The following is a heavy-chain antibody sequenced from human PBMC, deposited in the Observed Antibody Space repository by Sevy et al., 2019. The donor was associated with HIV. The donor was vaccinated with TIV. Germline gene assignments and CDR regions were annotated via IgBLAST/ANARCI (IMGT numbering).Heavy chain of an antibody. CDR3: YRGGSEGTVVQPDAFDF. CDR2: IRSKTYGGTT. V-gene: IGHV3-49*03. J-gene: IGHJ3*01. D-gene: IGHD2-15*01. CDR1: GFTFGDYA. Sequence: GGSLRLSCTASGFTFGDYAMSWFRQAPGKGLEWVGFIRSKTYGGTTEYAASMKGRFTISRDDSKSIAYLQMNSLKTEDTAVYYCYRGGSEGTVVQPDAFDFWGQWTMVTVSS.